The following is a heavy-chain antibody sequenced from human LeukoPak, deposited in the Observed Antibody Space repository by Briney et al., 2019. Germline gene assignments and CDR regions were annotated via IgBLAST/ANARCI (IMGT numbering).Heavy chain of an antibody. V-gene: IGHV3-30-3*01. CDR2: ISYDGSNK. J-gene: IGHJ3*02. Sequence: GGSLRLSCAASGFTFSSYAMHWVRQAPGKGLEWVAVISYDGSNKYYADSVKGRFTISRDNSKNTLYLQMNSLRAEDTAVYYCAKHYGSRSYYAFDIWGQGTMVTVSS. CDR1: GFTFSSYA. CDR3: AKHYGSRSYYAFDI. D-gene: IGHD3-10*01.